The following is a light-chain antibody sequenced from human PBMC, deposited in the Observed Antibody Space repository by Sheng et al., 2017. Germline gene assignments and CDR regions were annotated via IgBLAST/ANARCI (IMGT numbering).Light chain of an antibody. CDR1: QSISSW. J-gene: IGKJ2*01. CDR3: QQYISYSRT. CDR2: KAS. V-gene: IGKV1-5*03. Sequence: DIQMTQSPSTLSASVGDRVTITCRASQSISSWLAWYQQKPGKAPKLLIYKASSLETGAPSRFSGSGSGTEFTLTVSSLQADDFATYYCQQYISYSRTFGQGTKAGDQ.